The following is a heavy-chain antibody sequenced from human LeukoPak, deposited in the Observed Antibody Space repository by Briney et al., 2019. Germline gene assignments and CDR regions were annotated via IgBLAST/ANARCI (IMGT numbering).Heavy chain of an antibody. CDR2: IRYDGSNK. Sequence: GGSLRLSCAASGFTFSSYGMHWVRQAPGKGLEWVAFIRYDGSNKYYADSVKGRFTISRDNSKNTLYLQMNSLRAEDTAVYYCAKDQFVEYCSSTSCYLSSGFDPWGQGTLVTVSS. D-gene: IGHD2-2*01. CDR1: GFTFSSYG. J-gene: IGHJ5*02. V-gene: IGHV3-30*02. CDR3: AKDQFVEYCSSTSCYLSSGFDP.